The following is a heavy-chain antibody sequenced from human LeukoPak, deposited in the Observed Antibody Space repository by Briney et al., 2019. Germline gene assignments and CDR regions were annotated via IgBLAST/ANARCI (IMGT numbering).Heavy chain of an antibody. D-gene: IGHD3-10*01. Sequence: GGSLRLSCAASGFTFSSYEMNWVRQAPGKGLEWVSYISSSGSTIYYADSVKGRFTISRDNAKNSLHLQMNSLRAEDTAVYYCARFVPYGSGSYYGDGMDVWGQGTTVTVSS. J-gene: IGHJ6*02. CDR2: ISSSGSTI. V-gene: IGHV3-48*03. CDR3: ARFVPYGSGSYYGDGMDV. CDR1: GFTFSSYE.